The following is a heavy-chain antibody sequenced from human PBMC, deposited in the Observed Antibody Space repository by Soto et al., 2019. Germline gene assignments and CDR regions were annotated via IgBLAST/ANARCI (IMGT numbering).Heavy chain of an antibody. CDR1: GFTFSSYG. J-gene: IGHJ4*02. Sequence: PGGSLRLSCAASGFTFSSYGMHWVRQAPGKGLEWVAVISYDGSNKYYADSVKGRFTISRDNSKNTLYLQMNSLRAEDTAVYYCAKDQIRGVIISGITPVDYWGQGTLVTVSS. V-gene: IGHV3-30*18. CDR3: AKDQIRGVIISGITPVDY. CDR2: ISYDGSNK. D-gene: IGHD3-10*01.